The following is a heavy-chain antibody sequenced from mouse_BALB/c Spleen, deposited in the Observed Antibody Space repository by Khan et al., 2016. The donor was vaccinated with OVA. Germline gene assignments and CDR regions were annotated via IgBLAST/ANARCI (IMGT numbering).Heavy chain of an antibody. CDR3: ARGAFGY. Sequence: IQLVQSGPELMKPGASVNISCKASGYSFTSYYIHWVKQSHGKSLEWIGYIDPFNGGTDYNQKFKGKATLTVDKSSSTAYMHLSSLNSEDSAVYYCARGAFGYWGQGTLVTVSA. J-gene: IGHJ3*01. CDR1: GYSFTSYY. CDR2: IDPFNGGT. V-gene: IGHV1S135*01.